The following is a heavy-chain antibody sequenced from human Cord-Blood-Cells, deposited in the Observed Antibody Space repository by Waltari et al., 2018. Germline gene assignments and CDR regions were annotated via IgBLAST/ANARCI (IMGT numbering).Heavy chain of an antibody. Sequence: QVQLQESGPGLVKPSETLSLTCTVSGGSISSYYWSWIRQPPGKGLEWIGYIYYSGSTNYNPSLKIRVTISVDTSKNQFSLKLSSVTAADTAVYYCARGSKYSSSLLDYWGQGTLVTVSS. CDR3: ARGSKYSSSLLDY. CDR2: IYYSGST. J-gene: IGHJ4*02. CDR1: GGSISSYY. D-gene: IGHD6-6*01. V-gene: IGHV4-59*01.